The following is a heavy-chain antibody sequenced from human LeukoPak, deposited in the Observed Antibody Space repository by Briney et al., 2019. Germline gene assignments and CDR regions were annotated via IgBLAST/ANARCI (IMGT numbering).Heavy chain of an antibody. CDR2: IRSKGYGGAA. CDR3: AASSGFDY. Sequence: PGGSLRLSCTASGFTFGDYAMSWVRQAPGKGLEWVGYIRSKGYGGAAEYAASVKGRFTISRGDSKRVAYLQMNSLKTEDTGVYYCAASSGFDYWGQGTLVTVSS. CDR1: GFTFGDYA. J-gene: IGHJ4*02. D-gene: IGHD6-19*01. V-gene: IGHV3-49*04.